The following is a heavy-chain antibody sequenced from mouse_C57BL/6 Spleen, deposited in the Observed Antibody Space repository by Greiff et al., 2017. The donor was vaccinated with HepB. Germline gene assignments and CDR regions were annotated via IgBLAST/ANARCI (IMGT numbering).Heavy chain of an antibody. V-gene: IGHV5-9-1*02. Sequence: EVMLVESGEGLVKPGGSLKLSCAASGFTFSSCAMSWVRQTPEKRLEWVAYISSGGDYIYYADTVKGRFTISRDNARNTLYLQMSSLKSEDTAMYYCTRETGTWYFDVWGTGTTVTVSS. CDR1: GFTFSSCA. D-gene: IGHD4-1*01. CDR2: ISSGGDYI. J-gene: IGHJ1*03. CDR3: TRETGTWYFDV.